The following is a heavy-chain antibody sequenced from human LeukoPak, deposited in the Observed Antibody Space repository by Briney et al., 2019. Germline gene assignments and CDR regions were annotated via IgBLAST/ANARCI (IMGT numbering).Heavy chain of an antibody. Sequence: ASVKVSCKASGYTFTGYYMHWVRQAPGQGLEWMGWINPNSGGTNYAQKFQGWVTMTRDTSISTAYMELSRLRSDDTAEYYCARGRNYDILTGYYDPWGQGTLVTVSS. J-gene: IGHJ5*02. D-gene: IGHD3-9*01. CDR1: GYTFTGYY. CDR3: ARGRNYDILTGYYDP. CDR2: INPNSGGT. V-gene: IGHV1-2*04.